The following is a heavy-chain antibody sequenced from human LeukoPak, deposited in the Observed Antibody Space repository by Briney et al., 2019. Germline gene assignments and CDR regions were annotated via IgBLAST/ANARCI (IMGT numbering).Heavy chain of an antibody. CDR2: IYTGGTT. CDR3: ARLPKTTYFDY. D-gene: IGHD4-11*01. V-gene: IGHV3-53*01. J-gene: IGHJ4*02. CDR1: GFTVNSNY. Sequence: GGSLRLSCAASGFTVNSNYMSWVRRAPGKGLEWVSVIYTGGTTDYSDSVKGRFTISRDKSKKTLFLQMNSLRAEDTAVYYCARLPKTTYFDYWGQGTLVTVFS.